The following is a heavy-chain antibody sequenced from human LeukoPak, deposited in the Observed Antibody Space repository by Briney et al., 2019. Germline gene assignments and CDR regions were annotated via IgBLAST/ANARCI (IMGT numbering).Heavy chain of an antibody. J-gene: IGHJ2*01. Sequence: GGSLRLSCAASGFTFRNYGMHWVRQAPGKGLEWVTFIRYDGSHKYYADSVKGRFTISRENAKNSLYLQMNSLRAGDTAVYYCARVRKYSGYYSWYFDLWGRGTLVTVSS. CDR2: IRYDGSHK. CDR1: GFTFRNYG. V-gene: IGHV3-30*02. CDR3: ARVRKYSGYYSWYFDL. D-gene: IGHD5-12*01.